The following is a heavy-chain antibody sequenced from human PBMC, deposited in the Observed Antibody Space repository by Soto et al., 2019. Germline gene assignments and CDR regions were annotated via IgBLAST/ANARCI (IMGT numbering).Heavy chain of an antibody. J-gene: IGHJ4*02. CDR3: TRGFLEWLSNDY. V-gene: IGHV3-49*04. Sequence: GSLRLSCTASGFTFGDYAMSWVRQAPGKGLEWVGFIRSKAYGGTTEYAASVKGRFTISRDDSKSIAYLQMNSLRTEDTAVYYCTRGFLEWLSNDYWGQGTLVTVSS. CDR2: IRSKAYGGTT. CDR1: GFTFGDYA. D-gene: IGHD3-3*01.